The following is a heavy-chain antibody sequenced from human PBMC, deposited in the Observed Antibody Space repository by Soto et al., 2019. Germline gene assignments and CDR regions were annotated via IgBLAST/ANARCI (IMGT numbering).Heavy chain of an antibody. CDR2: INAGNGNT. CDR3: AKVGDASGVDY. CDR1: GYTFSSYA. V-gene: IGHV1-3*01. Sequence: QVQLVQSGAEVKKPGASVKVSCKASGYTFSSYAMHWVRQAPGQRLEWMGGINAGNGNTKYSQKLQGRVTITRDTSASTAYMELTSLTSEDTAVYYCAKVGDASGVDYWGQGTLVTVSS. D-gene: IGHD3-10*01. J-gene: IGHJ4*02.